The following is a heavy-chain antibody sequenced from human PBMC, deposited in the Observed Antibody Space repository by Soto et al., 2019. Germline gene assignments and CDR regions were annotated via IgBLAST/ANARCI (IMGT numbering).Heavy chain of an antibody. CDR2: INPNSGGT. J-gene: IGHJ3*02. CDR3: ARVAGSGYESDAFDI. CDR1: GYTFTGYY. Sequence: ASVKVSCQASGYTFTGYYMHWVRQAPGQGLEWMGWINPNSGGTNYAQKFQGWVTMTRDTSISTAYMKLSRLRSDDTAVYYCARVAGSGYESDAFDIWGQGTMVTVSS. D-gene: IGHD5-12*01. V-gene: IGHV1-2*04.